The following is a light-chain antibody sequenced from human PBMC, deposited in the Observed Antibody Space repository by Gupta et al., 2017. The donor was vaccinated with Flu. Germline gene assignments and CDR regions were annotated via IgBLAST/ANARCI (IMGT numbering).Light chain of an antibody. J-gene: IGLJ2*01. Sequence: SSELTQTPSVSVSPGQTASITCSGDKLGDKHVCWYHQKPGQSPLLVIYQDSKRPSGIPARFSGSNSGNSSTLAISETQAMDEADYYCQAWDSSTAVFGGGTKLTVL. CDR3: QAWDSSTAV. CDR1: KLGDKH. V-gene: IGLV3-1*01. CDR2: QDS.